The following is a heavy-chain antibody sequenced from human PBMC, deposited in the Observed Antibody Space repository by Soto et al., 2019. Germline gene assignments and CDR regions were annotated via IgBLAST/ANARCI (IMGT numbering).Heavy chain of an antibody. CDR2: INHSGST. J-gene: IGHJ4*02. V-gene: IGHV4-34*01. Sequence: SETLSLTCAVYGGSFSGYYWSWIRQPPGKGLEWIGEINHSGSTNYNPSLKSRVTISVDTSKNQFSLKLSSVTAADTAVHYCARKRQLGYCSGGSCYSGLYSSYFDYWGQGTLVTVSS. D-gene: IGHD2-15*01. CDR3: ARKRQLGYCSGGSCYSGLYSSYFDY. CDR1: GGSFSGYY.